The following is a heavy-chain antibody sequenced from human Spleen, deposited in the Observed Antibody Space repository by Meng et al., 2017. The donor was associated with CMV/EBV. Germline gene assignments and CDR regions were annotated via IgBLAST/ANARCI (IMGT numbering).Heavy chain of an antibody. CDR1: GGSISSSSYY. CDR2: IYYSGST. CDR3: ARGVVGGYGGSYLYFDY. D-gene: IGHD1-26*01. J-gene: IGHJ4*02. V-gene: IGHV4-39*07. Sequence: SETLSLTCTVSGGSISSSSYYWGWIRQPPGKGLEWIGSIYYSGSTYYNPSLKSRVTISVDTSKNQFSLKLSSVTAADTAVYYCARGVVGGYGGSYLYFDYWGQGTLVTVSS.